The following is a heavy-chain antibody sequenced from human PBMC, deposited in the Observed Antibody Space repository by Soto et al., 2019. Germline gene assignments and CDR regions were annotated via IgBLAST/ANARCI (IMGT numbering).Heavy chain of an antibody. D-gene: IGHD3-22*01. CDR3: ARDGDYYDSSGYFLRDAFDI. CDR2: ISGSGSII. Sequence: QVQLVESGGGLVKPGGSLRLSCAASGFTFSDDYMSWIRQAPGKGLEWVSYISGSGSIIDYADSVKGRFTISRDNAKNSLSLQMNSLRAEDTAVYYCARDGDYYDSSGYFLRDAFDIWGQGTMVTVSS. V-gene: IGHV3-11*01. CDR1: GFTFSDDY. J-gene: IGHJ3*02.